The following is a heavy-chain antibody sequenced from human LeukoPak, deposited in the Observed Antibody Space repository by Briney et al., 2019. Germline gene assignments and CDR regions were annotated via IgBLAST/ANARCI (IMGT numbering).Heavy chain of an antibody. V-gene: IGHV3-66*01. CDR2: IYSGGST. Sequence: TGGSLRLSCAASGFTVSSNYMSWVRQAPGKGLEWVSVIYSGGSTYYADSVKGRFTISRDNSKNTLYLQMNSLRAEDTAVYYCARDRPSGSYYGYWGQGTLVTVSS. CDR1: GFTVSSNY. J-gene: IGHJ4*02. D-gene: IGHD1-26*01. CDR3: ARDRPSGSYYGY.